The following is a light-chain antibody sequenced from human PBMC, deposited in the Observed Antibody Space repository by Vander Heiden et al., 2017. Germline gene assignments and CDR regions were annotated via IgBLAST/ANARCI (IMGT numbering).Light chain of an antibody. J-gene: IGLJ2*01. V-gene: IGLV1-44*01. Sequence: QSVLPQPPSASGTPGQRVTISCSGSSSNIGSNTVNWYQQLPGTAPKLLIYNNNQRPSGVPDRFSGSMSGTSASLAISGLQSEDEADYYCATWDDSLNGVVFGGGTKLTVL. CDR1: SSNIGSNT. CDR3: ATWDDSLNGVV. CDR2: NNN.